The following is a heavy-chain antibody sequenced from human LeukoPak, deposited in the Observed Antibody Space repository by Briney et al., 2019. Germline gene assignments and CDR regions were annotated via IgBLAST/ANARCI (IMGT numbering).Heavy chain of an antibody. Sequence: PGGSLRLSCAASGSTFSRYWMNWVRQAPGKGLEWVANIKQDESEKYYVDSVKGRFTISRDNAKNSLYLQMNSLRAEDTAVYYCASDPAWAGYLDYWGQGTLVTVSS. CDR1: GSTFSRYW. CDR3: ASDPAWAGYLDY. CDR2: IKQDESEK. D-gene: IGHD7-27*01. V-gene: IGHV3-7*01. J-gene: IGHJ4*02.